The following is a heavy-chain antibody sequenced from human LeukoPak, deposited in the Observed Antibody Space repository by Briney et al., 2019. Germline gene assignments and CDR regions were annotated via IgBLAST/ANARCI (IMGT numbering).Heavy chain of an antibody. V-gene: IGHV3-48*04. CDR3: ASYGIAAAGTV. D-gene: IGHD6-13*01. CDR2: ISSSSSTI. Sequence: GGSLRLSCAASGFTFSSYSMNWVRQAPGKGLEWVSYISSSSSTIYYADSVKGRFTISRDNAKNSLYLQMNSLRAEDTAVYYCASYGIAAAGTVWGQGTLVTVSS. J-gene: IGHJ4*02. CDR1: GFTFSSYS.